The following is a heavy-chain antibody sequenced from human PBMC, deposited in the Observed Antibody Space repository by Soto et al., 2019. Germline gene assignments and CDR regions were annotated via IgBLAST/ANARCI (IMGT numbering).Heavy chain of an antibody. V-gene: IGHV1-2*02. D-gene: IGHD5-18*01. J-gene: IGHJ6*02. Sequence: ASVKVSCKASGYTFTGYYMHWVRQAPGQGLEWMGWINPNSGGTNYAQKFQGRVTMTRDTSISTAYMELSRLRSDDTAVYYYARVSIQLWFQYYYGMDVWGQGTTVTVSS. CDR1: GYTFTGYY. CDR3: ARVSIQLWFQYYYGMDV. CDR2: INPNSGGT.